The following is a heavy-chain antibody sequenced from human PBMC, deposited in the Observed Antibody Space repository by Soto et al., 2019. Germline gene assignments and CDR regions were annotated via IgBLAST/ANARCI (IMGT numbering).Heavy chain of an antibody. CDR2: ISGSGGST. CDR1: GFTFSSYG. D-gene: IGHD6-13*01. J-gene: IGHJ4*02. CDR3: AKGSGSSWSSS. Sequence: EVQLLESGGGLVQPGGSLRLSCAASGFTFSSYGMSWVRQAPGKGLEWVSAISGSGGSTYYADSVKGRFTFSRDNSINTLYLPMNSLRAEDTNVSYCAKGSGSSWSSSWGQGSLVTVSS. V-gene: IGHV3-23*01.